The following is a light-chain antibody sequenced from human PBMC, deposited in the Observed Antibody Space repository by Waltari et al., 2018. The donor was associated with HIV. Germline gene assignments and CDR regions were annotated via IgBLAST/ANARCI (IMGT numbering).Light chain of an antibody. V-gene: IGKV1-17*01. CDR2: AAS. CDR1: QGIGIG. J-gene: IGKJ2*01. CDR3: LQHNSYPYT. Sequence: DIQMTQSPSSLSASIGDTVTITCRASQGIGIGLGWYQQRPGKAPNRLVYAASGLQTGVPPRFSGSGSGTDFTLTISSLQPEDFATYYCLQHNSYPYTVGQGTKLEIK.